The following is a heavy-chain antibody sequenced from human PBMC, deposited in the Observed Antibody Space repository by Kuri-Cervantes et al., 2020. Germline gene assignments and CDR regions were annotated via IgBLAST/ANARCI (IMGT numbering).Heavy chain of an antibody. Sequence: GESLKISCAASGFTFSSYGLHWVRQAPGKGLEWVAVISYDGSDKYYADSVKGRFTISSDNAKNSLYLQMNSLRAEDTALYYCSRDSISVSLRGGWFDPWGQGTLVTVSS. CDR2: ISYDGSDK. V-gene: IGHV3-30*03. CDR1: GFTFSSYG. CDR3: SRDSISVSLRGGWFDP. J-gene: IGHJ5*02. D-gene: IGHD1-26*01.